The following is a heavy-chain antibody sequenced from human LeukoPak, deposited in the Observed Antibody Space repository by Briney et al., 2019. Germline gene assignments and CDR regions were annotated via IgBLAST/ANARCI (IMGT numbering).Heavy chain of an antibody. CDR3: ARERLELRYFDC. CDR1: GFSISSYW. V-gene: IGHV3-7*01. D-gene: IGHD1-26*01. J-gene: IGHJ4*02. CDR2: VKQDGGEK. Sequence: PGGSLRLSCAASGFSISSYWMTWVRQRPGKGLEWVANVKQDGGEKFYGDSVEGRFTISRDNAKNSLYLQMNSLRAEDTAVYYCARERLELRYFDCWGQGALVTVSS.